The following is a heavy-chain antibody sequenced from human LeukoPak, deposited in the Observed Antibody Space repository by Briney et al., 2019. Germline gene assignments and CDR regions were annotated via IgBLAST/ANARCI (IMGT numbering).Heavy chain of an antibody. CDR2: ISGSGGST. V-gene: IGHV3-23*01. D-gene: IGHD6-6*01. CDR1: GFTFSNYA. Sequence: PGGSLRLSCAASGFTFSNYAMSWVRQAPGKGPEWVSGISGSGGSTYYADSVKGRFTISRDNSKSTLSLQMNSLRAEDTAVYYCAKDLRYSSSSGCLDYWGQGTLVTVSS. CDR3: AKDLRYSSSSGCLDY. J-gene: IGHJ4*02.